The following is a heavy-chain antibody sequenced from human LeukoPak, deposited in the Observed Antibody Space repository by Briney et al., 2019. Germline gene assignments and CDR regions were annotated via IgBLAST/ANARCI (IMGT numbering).Heavy chain of an antibody. J-gene: IGHJ3*02. CDR3: ARGTGYSSSWFGDAFDI. Sequence: PSETLSLTCTVSGGSISSYYWSWIRQPAGKGLEWIGRIYTSGSTNYNPSLKSRVTISVDKSKNQFSLKLSSVTAADTAVCYCARGTGYSSSWFGDAFDIWGQGTMVTVSS. CDR2: IYTSGST. V-gene: IGHV4-4*07. CDR1: GGSISSYY. D-gene: IGHD6-13*01.